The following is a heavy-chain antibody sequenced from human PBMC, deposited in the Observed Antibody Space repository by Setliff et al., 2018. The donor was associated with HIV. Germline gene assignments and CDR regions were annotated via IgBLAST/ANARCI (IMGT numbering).Heavy chain of an antibody. CDR3: ETPPIAGVRGYPQGWYFDL. D-gene: IGHD3-10*01. J-gene: IGHJ2*01. CDR2: IYHTGST. CDR1: GYSISSDYY. Sequence: SETLSLTCTVFGYSISSDYYWGWIRQPPGKGLEWIGSIYHTGSTYYNPSLKSRVTISVDTSKNQFSLKLTSVTAADTAVYNCETPPIAGVRGYPQGWYFDLWGRGTLVTVSS. V-gene: IGHV4-38-2*02.